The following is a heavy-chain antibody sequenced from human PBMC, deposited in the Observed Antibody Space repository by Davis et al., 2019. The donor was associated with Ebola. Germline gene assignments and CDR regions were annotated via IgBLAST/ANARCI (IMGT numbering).Heavy chain of an antibody. CDR1: AGSISSHY. V-gene: IGHV4-59*11. CDR3: ARDRYYGSGTYGGINYFDS. D-gene: IGHD3-10*01. Sequence: PSETLSLTCSVSAGSISSHYWSWIRQPPGKGLEWIGYIHDSGRTNYNPSLKSRVTMSIGTSKDYFSLRLRYVTAADTAVYYCARDRYYGSGTYGGINYFDSWGQGTLVTVSS. CDR2: IHDSGRT. J-gene: IGHJ4*02.